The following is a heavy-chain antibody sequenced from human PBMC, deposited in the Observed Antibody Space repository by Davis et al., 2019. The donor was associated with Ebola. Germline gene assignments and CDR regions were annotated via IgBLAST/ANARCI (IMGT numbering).Heavy chain of an antibody. Sequence: SETLSLTCTVSGGSISSYYWSWIRQPPGKGLEWIGYIYYSGSTNYNPSLKSRVTISVDTSKNQFSLKLSSVTAADTAVYYCARAGYSYGADNWFDPWGQGTLVTVSS. V-gene: IGHV4-59*12. CDR2: IYYSGST. D-gene: IGHD5-18*01. J-gene: IGHJ5*02. CDR3: ARAGYSYGADNWFDP. CDR1: GGSISSYY.